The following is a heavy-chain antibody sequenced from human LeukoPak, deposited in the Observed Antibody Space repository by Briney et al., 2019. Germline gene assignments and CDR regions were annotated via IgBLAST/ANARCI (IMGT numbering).Heavy chain of an antibody. CDR3: ARSVFPYYSGSGSPYNVDVRQNSYFDF. J-gene: IGHJ4*02. CDR1: GYTFTNYY. V-gene: IGHV1-46*01. Sequence: GASVKVSGKASGYTFTNYYIHWVRQAPGQGLEWRGSINPSVGTTRSAKGRASLTRDTSTSTVYIALSTLRSEDTAVYYCARSVFPYYSGSGSPYNVDVRQNSYFDFWGQGTLVTVSS. D-gene: IGHD3-10*01. CDR2: INPSVGTT.